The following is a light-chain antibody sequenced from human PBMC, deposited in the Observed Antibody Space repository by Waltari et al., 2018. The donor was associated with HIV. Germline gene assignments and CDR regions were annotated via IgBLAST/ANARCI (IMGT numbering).Light chain of an antibody. CDR2: GTS. V-gene: IGKV3-20*01. J-gene: IGKJ3*01. CDR3: QQYGSSFLT. CDR1: RSVDSHY. Sequence: VLTQSPATLSLSPGERATLSCRASRSVDSHYLAWYQQRPGQTPRLLIYGTSNRATGIPDRFTGGGSGADFTLSISSLEPDDFAVYYCQQYGSSFLTFGPGTKVEI.